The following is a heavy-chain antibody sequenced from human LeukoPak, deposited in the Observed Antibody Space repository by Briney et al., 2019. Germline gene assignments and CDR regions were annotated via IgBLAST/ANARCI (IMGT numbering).Heavy chain of an antibody. Sequence: ASVKVSCKASGYTFTSYDINWVRQPTGQGLEWMGWMNPNSGNTGYAQKFQGRVTTTRNTSISTAYMELSSLRSEDTAVYYCAWSGSYSWFDPWGQGTLVTVSS. V-gene: IGHV1-8*01. CDR1: GYTFTSYD. CDR2: MNPNSGNT. J-gene: IGHJ5*02. CDR3: AWSGSYSWFDP. D-gene: IGHD1-26*01.